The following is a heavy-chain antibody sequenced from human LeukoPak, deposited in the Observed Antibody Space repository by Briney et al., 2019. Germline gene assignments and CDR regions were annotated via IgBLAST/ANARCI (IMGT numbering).Heavy chain of an antibody. V-gene: IGHV4-31*03. J-gene: IGHJ6*03. CDR2: IYYSGST. Sequence: PSETLSLTCTVSGGSISRGGYYWSWIRQHPGKGLEWIGYIYYSGSTYYNPSLKSRVTISVDTSKNQFSLKLSSVTAADTAVYYCARDRIERYCSSTSCPYYYYTDVWGKGTTITVSS. D-gene: IGHD2-2*01. CDR1: GGSISRGGYY. CDR3: ARDRIERYCSSTSCPYYYYTDV.